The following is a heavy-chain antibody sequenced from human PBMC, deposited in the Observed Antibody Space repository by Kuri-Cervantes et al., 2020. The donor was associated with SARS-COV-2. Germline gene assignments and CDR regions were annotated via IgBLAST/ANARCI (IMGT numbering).Heavy chain of an antibody. J-gene: IGHJ2*01. D-gene: IGHD6-13*01. CDR2: IYHSGST. Sequence: SETLSLTCTVSGYSISSGYYWGWIRQPPGKGLEWIGSIYHSGSTYYNPSLKSRVTISVDTFKNQFSLKLSSVTAADTAVYYCARGRAAAEGPYWYLDLWGRGTLVTVSS. CDR3: ARGRAAAEGPYWYLDL. V-gene: IGHV4-38-2*02. CDR1: GYSISSGYY.